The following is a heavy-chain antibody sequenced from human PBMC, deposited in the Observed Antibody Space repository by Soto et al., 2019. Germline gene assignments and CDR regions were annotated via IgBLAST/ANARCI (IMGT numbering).Heavy chain of an antibody. CDR2: IYTSGST. CDR1: GGSISSYY. Sequence: SETLSLTCTVSGGSISSYYWSWIRQPAGKGLEWIGRIYTSGSTNYNPSLKSRVTMSVDTSKNQFSLKLSSVTAADTAVYYYARFFLDYGDYTYFDYWGQGTLVTVSS. D-gene: IGHD4-17*01. J-gene: IGHJ4*02. V-gene: IGHV4-4*07. CDR3: ARFFLDYGDYTYFDY.